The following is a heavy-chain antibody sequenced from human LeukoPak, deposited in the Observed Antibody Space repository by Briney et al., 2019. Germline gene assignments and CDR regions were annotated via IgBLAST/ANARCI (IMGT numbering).Heavy chain of an antibody. J-gene: IGHJ2*01. CDR2: LSDSGGNT. CDR1: GFSFSSYA. D-gene: IGHD3-3*01. V-gene: IGHV3-23*01. CDR3: AKDPSFGSGYYSYWYFDL. Sequence: PGGSLRISCAASGFSFSSYAMSWVRQAPGEGLEWVSGLSDSGGNTIYADSVKGRFTISRDNSKNTLFLQMNSLRAEDTAVYYCAKDPSFGSGYYSYWYFDLWGRGTLVTVSS.